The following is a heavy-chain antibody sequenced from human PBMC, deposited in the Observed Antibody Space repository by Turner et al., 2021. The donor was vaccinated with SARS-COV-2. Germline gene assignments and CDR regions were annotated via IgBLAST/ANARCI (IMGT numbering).Heavy chain of an antibody. Sequence: EVQPVESGGGLVQPGGSLRLSCAASGFTVSSNYMSWVRQAPGKGLEWVSVIYSGGSTYYADSVKGRFTISRDNSKNTLYLQMNSLRVEDTAVYSCAREAAAGNFHGWFDPWGQGTLVTVS. V-gene: IGHV3-66*01. J-gene: IGHJ5*02. CDR3: AREAAAGNFHGWFDP. CDR1: GFTVSSNY. D-gene: IGHD6-13*01. CDR2: IYSGGST.